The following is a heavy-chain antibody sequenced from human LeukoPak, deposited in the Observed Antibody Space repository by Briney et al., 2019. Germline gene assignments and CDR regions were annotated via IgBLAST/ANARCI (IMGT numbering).Heavy chain of an antibody. J-gene: IGHJ3*02. D-gene: IGHD3-22*01. Sequence: PGGSLRLSCAASGFTFSSYAMSWVRQAPGKGLEWVSAISGSGGSTYYADSVKGRFTISRDNSKNTLYLQMNSLRAEDTAVYYCVRDWPIDYYDSSVGAFDIWGQGTMVTVSS. CDR3: VRDWPIDYYDSSVGAFDI. CDR2: ISGSGGST. CDR1: GFTFSSYA. V-gene: IGHV3-23*01.